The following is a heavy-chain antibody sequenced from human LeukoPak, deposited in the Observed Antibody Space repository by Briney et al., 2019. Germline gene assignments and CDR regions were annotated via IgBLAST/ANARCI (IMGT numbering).Heavy chain of an antibody. J-gene: IGHJ4*02. CDR1: GGSISSSSYY. CDR2: IYYSGST. V-gene: IGHV4-39*01. Sequence: PSETLSLTCTVSGGSISSSSYYWGWIRQPPGKGLEWIGSIYYSGSTYYNPSLKSRVTISVDTSKNQFSLKLSSATAADTAGYYCARHLNGYFDYWGQGTLVTVSS. CDR3: ARHLNGYFDY.